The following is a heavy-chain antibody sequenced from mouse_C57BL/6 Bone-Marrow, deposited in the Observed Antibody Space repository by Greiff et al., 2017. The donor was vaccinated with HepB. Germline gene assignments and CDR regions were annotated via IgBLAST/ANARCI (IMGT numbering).Heavy chain of an antibody. J-gene: IGHJ3*01. Sequence: QVTLKESGAELVRPGASVTLSCKASGYTFTDYEMHWVKQTPVHGLEWIGAIDPETGGTAYNQKFKGKAILTADKSSSTAYMELRSLTSEDSAVYYCTRSDDVYYRYWFAYWGQGTLVTVSA. CDR1: GYTFTDYE. V-gene: IGHV1-15*01. D-gene: IGHD2-3*01. CDR2: IDPETGGT. CDR3: TRSDDVYYRYWFAY.